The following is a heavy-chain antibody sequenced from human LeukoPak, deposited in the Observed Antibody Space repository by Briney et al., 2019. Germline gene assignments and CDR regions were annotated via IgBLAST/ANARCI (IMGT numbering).Heavy chain of an antibody. D-gene: IGHD1-26*01. CDR1: GFTFSSYG. J-gene: IGHJ4*02. CDR3: AKGPELLPDY. CDR2: IWYGGSNK. V-gene: IGHV3-30*02. Sequence: PGGSLRLSCVASGFTFSSYGMHWVRQAPGKGLEWVAVIWYGGSNKYYAGSVKGRFTISRDNSKNTLYLQMNSLRAEDTAVYYYAKGPELLPDYWGQGTLVTVSS.